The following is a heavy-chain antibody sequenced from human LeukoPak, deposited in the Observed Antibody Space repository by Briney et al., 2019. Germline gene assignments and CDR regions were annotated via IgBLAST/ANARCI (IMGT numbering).Heavy chain of an antibody. CDR3: ARQLDLYCSSTSCYTYYFDY. J-gene: IGHJ4*02. D-gene: IGHD2-2*02. CDR1: GYSFTSYW. Sequence: ESLKISCKGSGYSFTSYWIGWVRQMPGKGLEWMGIIYPGDSDTRYSPSFQGQVTISADKSISTAYLQWSSLKASDTAMYYCARQLDLYCSSTSCYTYYFDYWGQGTLVTVSS. V-gene: IGHV5-51*01. CDR2: IYPGDSDT.